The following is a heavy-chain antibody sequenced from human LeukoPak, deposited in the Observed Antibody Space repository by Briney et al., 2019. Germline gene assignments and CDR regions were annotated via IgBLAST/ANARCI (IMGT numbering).Heavy chain of an antibody. CDR2: MNPNSGNT. Sequence: ASVKVSRKASGYTFTSYDINWVRQATGQGLEWMGWMNPNSGNTGYAQKFQGRVTMTRNTSISTAYMELSSLRSEDTAVYYCARSRTRTLRFLEWLGSEIWFDPWGQGTLVTVSS. CDR1: GYTFTSYD. J-gene: IGHJ5*02. D-gene: IGHD3-3*01. V-gene: IGHV1-8*01. CDR3: ARSRTRTLRFLEWLGSEIWFDP.